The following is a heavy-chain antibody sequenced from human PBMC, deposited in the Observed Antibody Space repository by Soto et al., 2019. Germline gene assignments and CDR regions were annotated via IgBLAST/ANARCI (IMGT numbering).Heavy chain of an antibody. CDR3: ARDKITGRFDY. D-gene: IGHD2-8*02. Sequence: SETLSLTCAVYGGSFIGYYWTWIRQPPGTGLEWIGEINHSGSTNYNPSLKSRVTISVDTSKNQFSLKLTSVTAADTAVCYCARDKITGRFDYWGQGTLVSVSS. J-gene: IGHJ4*02. V-gene: IGHV4-34*01. CDR1: GGSFIGYY. CDR2: INHSGST.